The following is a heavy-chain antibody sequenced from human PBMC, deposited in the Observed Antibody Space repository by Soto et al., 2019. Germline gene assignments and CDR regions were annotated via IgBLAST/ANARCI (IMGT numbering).Heavy chain of an antibody. J-gene: IGHJ4*02. V-gene: IGHV1-46*01. Sequence: GASVQVSCKASGYTFTSYYMHWVRQAPGQGLEWMGIINPSGGSTSYAQKFQGRVTMTRDTSTSTVYMELSSLRSEDTAVYYCARRSVNYYDSSGSYYFDYWGQGTLVTVGS. D-gene: IGHD3-22*01. CDR1: GYTFTSYY. CDR3: ARRSVNYYDSSGSYYFDY. CDR2: INPSGGST.